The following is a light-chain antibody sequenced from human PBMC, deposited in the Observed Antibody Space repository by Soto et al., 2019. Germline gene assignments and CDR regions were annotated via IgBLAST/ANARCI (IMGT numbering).Light chain of an antibody. V-gene: IGLV2-8*01. J-gene: IGLJ1*01. CDR3: SSYAGTHVV. CDR2: DVS. CDR1: SSDVGGYNY. Sequence: CDRPHPASAYGSPGPAVPITRTGTSSDVGGYNYVSCYQQHPGKAPKLMIYDVSKRPSGVPDRFSGSKSGNTASLTVSGLQADDEADYYCSSYAGTHVVFGTGTKVTVL.